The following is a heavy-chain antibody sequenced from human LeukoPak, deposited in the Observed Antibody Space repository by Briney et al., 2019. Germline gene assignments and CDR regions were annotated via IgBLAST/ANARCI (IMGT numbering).Heavy chain of an antibody. CDR1: GFTFSSYG. CDR2: IWYDGSNK. J-gene: IGHJ6*02. D-gene: IGHD6-13*01. V-gene: IGHV3-33*01. Sequence: GGSLRLSCAASGFTFSSYGMLWVRQAPGKGLEWVAVIWYDGSNKYYADSVKGRFTISRDNSKNTLYLQMNSLRAEDTAVYYCARERYSSNSKPRYYYYGMDVWGQGTTVTVSS. CDR3: ARERYSSNSKPRYYYYGMDV.